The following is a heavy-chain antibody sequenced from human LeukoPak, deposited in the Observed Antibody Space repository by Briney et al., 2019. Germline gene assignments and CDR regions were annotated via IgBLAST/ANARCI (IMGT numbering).Heavy chain of an antibody. Sequence: GGSLRLSCAASGFTVSSNYMSWVRQAPGKGLEWVSVIYSGGSTYYADSVKGRFTISRDNSKNTLYLQMNSLRAEDTAVYYCARDLLQAGGAFDIWGQGTMVTVSS. V-gene: IGHV3-53*01. CDR2: IYSGGST. CDR3: ARDLLQAGGAFDI. J-gene: IGHJ3*02. D-gene: IGHD3-10*01. CDR1: GFTVSSNY.